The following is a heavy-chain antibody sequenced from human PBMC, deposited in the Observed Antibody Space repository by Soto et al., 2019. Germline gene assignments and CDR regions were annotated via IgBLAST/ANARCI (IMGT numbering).Heavy chain of an antibody. Sequence: SETLSLSCTVSGASIGSSYWSWIRQPPGKGLEWMGYIYYSGSTYYNPSLKSRVTISVDTSKNQFSLKLSSVTAADTAVYYCARTTSKPGIAVAGGGWFDPWGQGTLVTVSS. V-gene: IGHV4-59*06. CDR2: IYYSGST. D-gene: IGHD6-19*01. CDR3: ARTTSKPGIAVAGGGWFDP. J-gene: IGHJ5*02. CDR1: GASIGSSY.